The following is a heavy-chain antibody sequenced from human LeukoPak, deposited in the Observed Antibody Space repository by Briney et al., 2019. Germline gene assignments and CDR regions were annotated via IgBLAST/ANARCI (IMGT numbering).Heavy chain of an antibody. CDR1: GYTFTSYA. Sequence: ASVKVSCKASGYTFTSYAMHWVRQAPGQGLEWMGWISAYNGNTNYAQKLQGRVTMTTDTSTSTAYMELRSLRSDDTAVYYCARDPSDSSGYYYVGVDYWGQGTLVTVSS. D-gene: IGHD3-22*01. J-gene: IGHJ4*02. V-gene: IGHV1-18*01. CDR3: ARDPSDSSGYYYVGVDY. CDR2: ISAYNGNT.